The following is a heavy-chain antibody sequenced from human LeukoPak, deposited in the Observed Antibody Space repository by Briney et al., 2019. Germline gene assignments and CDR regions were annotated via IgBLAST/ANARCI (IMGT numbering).Heavy chain of an antibody. CDR1: RFTFRSYA. CDR2: ISGSGGST. V-gene: IGHV3-23*01. CDR3: AKLGVYCSSTSCYADYYYYMDV. D-gene: IGHD2-2*01. Sequence: HPGGSLRLSCAASRFTFRSYAMSWVRQAPGKGLEWVSTISGSGGSTYYADSVRGRFTISRDNSKNTLYLQMNSLRAEDTAVYYCAKLGVYCSSTSCYADYYYYMDVWGKGTTVTVSS. J-gene: IGHJ6*03.